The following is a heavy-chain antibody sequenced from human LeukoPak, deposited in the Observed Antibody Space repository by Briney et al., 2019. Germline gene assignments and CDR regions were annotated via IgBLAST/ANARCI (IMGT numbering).Heavy chain of an antibody. CDR1: GFTFSSYA. V-gene: IGHV3-64*01. D-gene: IGHD3-10*01. CDR2: ISSNGGST. CDR3: AKLGSTEEFDP. Sequence: GGSLRLSCAASGFTFSSYAMHWVRQAPGKGLEYVSAISSNGGSTYYANSVKGRFTISRDNSKNTPYLQMGSLRAEDMAVYYCAKLGSTEEFDPWGQGTLVTVSS. J-gene: IGHJ5*02.